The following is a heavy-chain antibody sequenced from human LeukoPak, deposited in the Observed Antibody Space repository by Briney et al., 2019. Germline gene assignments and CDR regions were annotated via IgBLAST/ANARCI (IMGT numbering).Heavy chain of an antibody. V-gene: IGHV4-59*08. Sequence: SETLSLTCTVSGGSISDYAWSRLRQPPGKGLEWIGYFYYSGTSRYNPSLKSRVTFSADTSENQFSLKLTSVTAADTAVYYFAWRYYGDVYYFGFWGQGTLVTVSS. CDR3: AWRYYGDVYYFGF. D-gene: IGHD3-16*01. CDR2: FYYSGTS. J-gene: IGHJ4*02. CDR1: GGSISDYA.